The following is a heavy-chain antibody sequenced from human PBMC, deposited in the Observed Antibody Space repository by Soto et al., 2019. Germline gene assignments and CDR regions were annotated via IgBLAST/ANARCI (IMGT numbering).Heavy chain of an antibody. CDR1: GGSISGGDYY. J-gene: IGHJ4*02. CDR2: IYYSGST. CDR3: ARGGHDILTGYYPRYDY. D-gene: IGHD3-9*01. Sequence: SETLSLTCTVSGGSISGGDYYGSWILQPPGKGLEWIGYIYYSGSTYYNPSLKSRVTISVDTSKNQFSLKLSSVNAADTDVYYCARGGHDILTGYYPRYDYWGQGTLVTVSS. V-gene: IGHV4-30-4*01.